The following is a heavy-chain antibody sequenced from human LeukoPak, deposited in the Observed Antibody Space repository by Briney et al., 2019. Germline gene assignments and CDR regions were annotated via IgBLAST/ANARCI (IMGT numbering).Heavy chain of an antibody. CDR3: ARDGYYDSSGYYSY. D-gene: IGHD3-22*01. CDR2: ISAYNGNT. J-gene: IGHJ4*02. Sequence: GASVKVSCKASGYTFTGYYMHWVRQAPGQGLEWMGWISAYNGNTNYAQKLQGRVTMTTDTSTSTAYMELRSLRSDDTAVYYCARDGYYDSSGYYSYWGQGTLVTVSS. CDR1: GYTFTGYY. V-gene: IGHV1-18*04.